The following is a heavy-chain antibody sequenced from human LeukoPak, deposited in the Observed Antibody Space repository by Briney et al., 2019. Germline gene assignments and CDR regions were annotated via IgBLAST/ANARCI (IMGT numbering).Heavy chain of an antibody. D-gene: IGHD4-17*01. CDR2: ISGSGGST. J-gene: IGHJ5*02. V-gene: IGHV3-23*01. CDR1: GFTFSSYA. CDR3: AKTGFDYGDYDHWFDP. Sequence: GGSLRLSCAASGFTFSSYAMSWVRQAPGEGLEWVSAISGSGGSTYYADSVKGRFTISRDNSKNTLYLQMNSLRAEDTAVYYCAKTGFDYGDYDHWFDPWGQGTLVTVSS.